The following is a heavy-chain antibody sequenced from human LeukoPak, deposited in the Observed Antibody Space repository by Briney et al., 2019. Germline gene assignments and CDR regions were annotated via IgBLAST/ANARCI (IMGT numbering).Heavy chain of an antibody. CDR1: GFTFSSYA. V-gene: IGHV3-23*01. J-gene: IGHJ4*02. D-gene: IGHD3-22*01. Sequence: GGSLRLSCAASGFTFSSYAMSWVRQAPGKGLEWVSAISGSGGSTYYADSVKGRFTISRDNSKNTLYLQMNSLRVEDTAVYHCVRGDYYDSSGQYYFDSWGQGTLVTVSS. CDR2: ISGSGGST. CDR3: VRGDYYDSSGQYYFDS.